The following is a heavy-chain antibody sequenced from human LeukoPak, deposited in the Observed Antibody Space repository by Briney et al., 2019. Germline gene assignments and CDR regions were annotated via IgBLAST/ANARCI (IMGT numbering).Heavy chain of an antibody. CDR3: ATQGRSSSHDY. V-gene: IGHV4-39*01. D-gene: IGHD6-13*01. J-gene: IGHJ4*02. CDR2: IYYSGST. CDR1: GGSISSSSYY. Sequence: SETLSLTCTVSGGSISSSSYYWGWIRQPPGKGLEWIGSIYYSGSTYYNPSLKSRVTISVDTSKNQFSLKLSSVTAADTAVYYCATQGRSSSHDYWGQGTLVTVSS.